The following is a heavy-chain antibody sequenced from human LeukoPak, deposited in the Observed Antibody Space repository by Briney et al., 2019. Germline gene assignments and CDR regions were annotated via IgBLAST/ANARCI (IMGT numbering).Heavy chain of an antibody. CDR3: ASSRN. V-gene: IGHV3-21*01. CDR2: ISSSSSYI. CDR1: GFTVSTNY. J-gene: IGHJ4*02. Sequence: PGGSLRLSCAASGFTVSTNYMSWVRQAPGKGLEWVSSISSSSSYIYYADSVKGRFTISRDNAKNSLYLQMNSLRAEDTAVYYCASSRNWGQGTLVTVSS.